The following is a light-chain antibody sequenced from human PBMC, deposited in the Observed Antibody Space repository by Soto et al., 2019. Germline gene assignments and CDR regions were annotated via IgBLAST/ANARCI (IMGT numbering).Light chain of an antibody. Sequence: EIVMTQSPATLSVSPWERATLSCRASQSVSSNLAWYQQKRGQAPRLLIYGASSRATGIPDRFSGSGSGTDFTLTISSLEPEDFAVYYCQQRSNWPPTWTFGQGTKVDI. CDR3: QQRSNWPPTWT. CDR2: GAS. CDR1: QSVSSN. J-gene: IGKJ1*01. V-gene: IGKV3-11*01.